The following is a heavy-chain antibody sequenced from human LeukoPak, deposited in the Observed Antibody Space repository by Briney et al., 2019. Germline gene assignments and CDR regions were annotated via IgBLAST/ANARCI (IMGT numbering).Heavy chain of an antibody. J-gene: IGHJ4*02. CDR1: GFTVSSNY. Sequence: PGGSLRLSCAVSGFTVSSNYMSWVRQAPGKGLEGVSLIYSGGGTYYADSVRGRFTISRDDSKNTLYLQMNSLRAEDTAVYYCVRRAGGYSHPYDYWGQGTLVTVSS. V-gene: IGHV3-53*01. D-gene: IGHD4-23*01. CDR2: IYSGGGT. CDR3: VRRAGGYSHPYDY.